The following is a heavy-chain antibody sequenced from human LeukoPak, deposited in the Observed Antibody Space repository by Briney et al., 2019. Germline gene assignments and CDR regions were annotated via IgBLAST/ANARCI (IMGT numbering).Heavy chain of an antibody. CDR3: ARDSICSGGSCYSDY. V-gene: IGHV3-53*01. D-gene: IGHD2-15*01. Sequence: PGGSLRLSCAPSGVTAIGNYISCVRQAPGRRLEWVSSIYGGGSTYYANSMKGRFSISSDDSKNPLYLQMNSLRAEDTAVYYCARDSICSGGSCYSDYWGQGTLVTVSS. CDR2: IYGGGST. CDR1: GVTAIGNY. J-gene: IGHJ4*02.